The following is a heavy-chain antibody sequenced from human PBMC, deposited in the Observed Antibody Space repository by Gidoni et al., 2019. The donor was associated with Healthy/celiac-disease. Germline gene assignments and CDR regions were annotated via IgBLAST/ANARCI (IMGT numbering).Heavy chain of an antibody. CDR2: ISSSSSYI. Sequence: EVQLVESGGGLVKPGGSLRLSCAASGFTFSSYSMNWVRQAPGKGLEWVSSISSSSSYIYYADSVKGRFTISRDNAKNSLYLQMNSLRAEDTAVYYCARGVGEQQLAPDYWGQGTLVTVSS. D-gene: IGHD6-13*01. CDR3: ARGVGEQQLAPDY. CDR1: GFTFSSYS. J-gene: IGHJ4*02. V-gene: IGHV3-21*01.